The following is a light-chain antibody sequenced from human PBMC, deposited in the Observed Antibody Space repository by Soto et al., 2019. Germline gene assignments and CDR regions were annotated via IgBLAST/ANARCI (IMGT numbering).Light chain of an antibody. CDR3: CSFAGGYTYV. V-gene: IGLV2-11*01. CDR2: DVS. Sequence: QSALTQPRSVSGSPGQSVTISCTGTSRDVGGYKYVSWYQQHPGRAPKLVIYDVSERPSGVPDRFSGSKSGDTAPLRISGLQAEDEANYYCCSFAGGYTYVFGTGTKVTVL. CDR1: SRDVGGYKY. J-gene: IGLJ1*01.